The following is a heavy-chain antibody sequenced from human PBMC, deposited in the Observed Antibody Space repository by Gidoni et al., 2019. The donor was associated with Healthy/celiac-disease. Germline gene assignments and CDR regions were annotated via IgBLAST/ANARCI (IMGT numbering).Heavy chain of an antibody. V-gene: IGHV3-15*01. CDR3: TTVNYYDSSDFDY. J-gene: IGHJ4*02. Sequence: EVQLVESGGGLVKPGGSLRLSCAASGFTFSNAWMSWVRQAPGKGLEWVGRIKSKTDGGTTDYAAPVKGRFTISRDDSKNTLYLQMNSLKTEDTAVYYCTTVNYYDSSDFDYWGQGTLVTVSS. CDR2: IKSKTDGGTT. D-gene: IGHD3-22*01. CDR1: GFTFSNAW.